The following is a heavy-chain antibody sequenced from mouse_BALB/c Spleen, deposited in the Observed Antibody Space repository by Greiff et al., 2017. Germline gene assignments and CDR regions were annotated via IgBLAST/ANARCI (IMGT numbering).Heavy chain of an antibody. D-gene: IGHD1-2*01. J-gene: IGHJ2*01. CDR1: GYSFTSYW. V-gene: IGHV1-5*01. CDR3: TREREDLLRLPDFDY. CDR2: IYPGNSDT. Sequence: VQLKESGTVLARPGASVKMSCKASGYSFTSYWMHWVKQRPGQGLEWIGAIYPGNSDTSYNQKFKGKAKLTAVTSASTAYMELSSLTNEDSAVYYCTREREDLLRLPDFDYWGQGTTLTVSS.